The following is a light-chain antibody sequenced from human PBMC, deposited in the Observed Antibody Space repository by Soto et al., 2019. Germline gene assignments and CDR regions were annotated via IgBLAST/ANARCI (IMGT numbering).Light chain of an antibody. V-gene: IGKV1D-8*01. Sequence: QCPALVGRRTGERVTISCLMSQGISSYLAWYQQKPGKVPELLIYAASTLQSGVPSRFSGSGSGTDFTLTISCLQSEDFARYYCTQYYSLPRTFGQGTKVDIK. J-gene: IGKJ1*01. CDR1: QGISSY. CDR3: TQYYSLPRT. CDR2: AAS.